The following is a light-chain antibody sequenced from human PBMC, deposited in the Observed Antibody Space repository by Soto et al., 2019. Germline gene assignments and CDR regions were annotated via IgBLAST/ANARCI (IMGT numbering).Light chain of an antibody. CDR2: EVS. V-gene: IGLV2-14*01. CDR1: SSDVGGYNY. Sequence: QSVLTQPASVSGSPGQSITISCTGTSSDVGGYNYVSWHQQHPGKAPKLMIYEVSNRPSGVSNRFSGSKSGNTASLTISGLQAEDEADYYCSSYKSSSTPYVFGTGTKVTVL. CDR3: SSYKSSSTPYV. J-gene: IGLJ1*01.